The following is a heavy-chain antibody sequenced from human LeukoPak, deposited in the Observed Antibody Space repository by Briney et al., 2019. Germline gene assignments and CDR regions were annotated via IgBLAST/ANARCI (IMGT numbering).Heavy chain of an antibody. D-gene: IGHD2-15*01. J-gene: IGHJ4*02. CDR1: GYTFTSYG. CDR3: AREDKDTINFDY. V-gene: IGHV1-18*01. CDR2: ISSYNGNT. Sequence: ASVKVSCKASGYTFTSYGISWVRQAPGQGLEWMGWISSYNGNTNYAQKFQGRVTMTRDTSISTAYMELSRLRSDDTAVYYCAREDKDTINFDYWGQGTLVTVSS.